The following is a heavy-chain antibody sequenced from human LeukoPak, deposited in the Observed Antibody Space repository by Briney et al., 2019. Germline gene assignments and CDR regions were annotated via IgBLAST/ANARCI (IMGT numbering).Heavy chain of an antibody. CDR3: AAQDVNWFDP. Sequence: SETLSLTCTVSGASIRRATDYWVWVRQPPGKQLEWIGYIYYSGSTYYNPSLKSRVTISVDTSKNQFSLKLSSVTAADTAVYYCAAQDVNWFDPWGQGTLVTVSS. D-gene: IGHD2-15*01. CDR1: GASIRRATDY. J-gene: IGHJ5*02. CDR2: IYYSGST. V-gene: IGHV4-31*03.